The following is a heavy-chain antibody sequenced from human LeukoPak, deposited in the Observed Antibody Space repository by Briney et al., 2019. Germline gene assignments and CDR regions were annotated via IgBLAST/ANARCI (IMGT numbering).Heavy chain of an antibody. CDR2: IIPIFGTA. Sequence: SVKVSCKASGGTFSSYAISWVRQAPGQGLEWMGGIIPIFGTANYAQKFQGRVTITTDESTSTAYMELSSLRSEDTAVYYCARSLHYYDSSGFDLWGRGTLVTVSS. CDR3: ARSLHYYDSSGFDL. D-gene: IGHD3-22*01. CDR1: GGTFSSYA. J-gene: IGHJ2*01. V-gene: IGHV1-69*05.